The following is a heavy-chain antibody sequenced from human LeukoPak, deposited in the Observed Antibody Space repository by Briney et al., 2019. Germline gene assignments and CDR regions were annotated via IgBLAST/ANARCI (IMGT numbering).Heavy chain of an antibody. CDR1: GYTFTSYA. CDR3: AREYEDIVVVPAGGYYGMDV. CDR2: INAGNGNT. V-gene: IGHV1-3*01. Sequence: GGSVKVSCGASGYTFTSYAMHWVRQAPGQRLEWMGWINAGNGNTKYSQKLQRRVTITRDTSASTAYMELSSLRSEDTAVYYCAREYEDIVVVPAGGYYGMDVWGKGTTVTVSS. D-gene: IGHD2-2*01. J-gene: IGHJ6*04.